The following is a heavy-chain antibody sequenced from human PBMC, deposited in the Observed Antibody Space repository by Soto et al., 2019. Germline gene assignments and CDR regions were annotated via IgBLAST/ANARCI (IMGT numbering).Heavy chain of an antibody. CDR3: ARGPWGYCSSTSCYPRHFQH. V-gene: IGHV4-34*01. Sequence: SETLSLTCAVYGGSFSGYYWSWIRQPPGKGLEWIGEINHSGSTNYNPSLKSRVTISVDTSKNQFSLKLSSVTAADTAVYYCARGPWGYCSSTSCYPRHFQHWGRGTLVTVSS. CDR2: INHSGST. J-gene: IGHJ1*01. CDR1: GGSFSGYY. D-gene: IGHD2-2*01.